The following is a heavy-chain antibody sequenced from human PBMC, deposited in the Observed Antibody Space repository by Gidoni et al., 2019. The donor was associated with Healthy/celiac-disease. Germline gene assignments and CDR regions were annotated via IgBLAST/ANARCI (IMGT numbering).Heavy chain of an antibody. J-gene: IGHJ3*02. CDR2: ISSSSSYI. CDR3: ARDSSYDFWSGYSPGPEHDAFDI. V-gene: IGHV3-21*01. D-gene: IGHD3-3*01. Sequence: SSISSSSSYIYYADSVKGRFTISRDNAKNSLYLQMNSLRAEDTAVYYCARDSSYDFWSGYSPGPEHDAFDIWGQGTMVTVSS.